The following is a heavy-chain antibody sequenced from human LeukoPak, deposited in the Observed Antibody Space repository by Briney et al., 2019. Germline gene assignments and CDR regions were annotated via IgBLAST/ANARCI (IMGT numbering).Heavy chain of an antibody. J-gene: IGHJ4*02. D-gene: IGHD3-3*01. CDR2: IESQSDGGTT. CDR1: GFTVRNAR. V-gene: IGHV3-15*04. Sequence: GGSLRLSCEVSGFTVRNARMNWVRQAPGGGLEWIGRIESQSDGGTTDYAAPVKGRFTISRDDSKNTVILDMNSLKSEDTAVYYCATVLGMHVFGEVIDYWGQGTLVTISS. CDR3: ATVLGMHVFGEVIDY.